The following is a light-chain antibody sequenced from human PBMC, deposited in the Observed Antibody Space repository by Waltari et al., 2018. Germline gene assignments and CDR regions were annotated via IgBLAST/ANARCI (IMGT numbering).Light chain of an antibody. CDR1: QIVTSY. V-gene: IGKV3-11*01. Sequence: EIVWQQSPAPRPLPPGERATCSCRASQIVTSYLAWYQQKPGQTPRLRSYDASTRATGIPARFSGSGSGTDFTLTISRLEPEDFAGYYWQQRSNWPRKVLFGGGNKVEIK. CDR3: QQRSNWPRKVL. CDR2: DAS. J-gene: IGKJ4*01.